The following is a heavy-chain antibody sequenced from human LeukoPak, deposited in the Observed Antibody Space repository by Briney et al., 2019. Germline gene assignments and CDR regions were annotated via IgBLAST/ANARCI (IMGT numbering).Heavy chain of an antibody. Sequence: SVKVSCKASGGTFGSYDFNWVRQAPGQGLEWIGRIIPLLGIEDYAQRLQGRVTITADKSTNTVYMELSSLRSDDTAVYYCARGGGRVTFGGLYFYFDSWGQGTQVTVSS. CDR2: IIPLLGIE. CDR3: ARGGGRVTFGGLYFYFDS. J-gene: IGHJ4*02. D-gene: IGHD3-16*01. V-gene: IGHV1-69*04. CDR1: GGTFGSYD.